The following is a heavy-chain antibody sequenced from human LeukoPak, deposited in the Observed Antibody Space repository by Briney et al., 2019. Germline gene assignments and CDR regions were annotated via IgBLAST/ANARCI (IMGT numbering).Heavy chain of an antibody. D-gene: IGHD5-18*01. CDR1: GFTFSSYG. J-gene: IGHJ4*02. CDR3: AKGEYSGYSYGYIDY. Sequence: GRSLRLSCAAFGFTFSSYGVHWVRQAPGKGLEWVAVISYDGSNKYYADSVKGRFTISRDNSKNTLYLQMNSLRAEDTAVYYCAKGEYSGYSYGYIDYWGQGTLVTVSS. V-gene: IGHV3-30*18. CDR2: ISYDGSNK.